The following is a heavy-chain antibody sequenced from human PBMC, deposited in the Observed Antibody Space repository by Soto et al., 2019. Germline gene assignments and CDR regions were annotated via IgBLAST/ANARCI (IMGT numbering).Heavy chain of an antibody. Sequence: SETLALTFAVSGGSISSCCYSWSWIRQPPGKGLEWIGYIYHSGSTYYNPSLKSRVTISVDTSKNQFSLKLSSVTAADTAVYYCARQTLDIVATNGWLCEFDYWGQGTLVTVSS. CDR2: IYHSGST. V-gene: IGHV4-30-2*03. D-gene: IGHD5-12*01. J-gene: IGHJ4*02. CDR3: ARQTLDIVATNGWLCEFDY. CDR1: GGSISSCCYS.